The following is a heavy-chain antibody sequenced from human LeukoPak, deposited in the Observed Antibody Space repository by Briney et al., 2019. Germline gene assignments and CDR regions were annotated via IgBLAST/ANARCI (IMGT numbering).Heavy chain of an antibody. J-gene: IGHJ4*02. CDR2: INPGGSDK. CDR3: SNTAF. Sequence: GGSLRLSCAVSGFAFTTYWMSWVRQVPGKGLEWVAHINPGGSDKYYVDSVKGRFTVTRDNAKSSLYLQMNSLRVDDTAVYYCSNTAFWGRGVLVTVSS. CDR1: GFAFTTYW. V-gene: IGHV3-7*01. D-gene: IGHD3-3*02.